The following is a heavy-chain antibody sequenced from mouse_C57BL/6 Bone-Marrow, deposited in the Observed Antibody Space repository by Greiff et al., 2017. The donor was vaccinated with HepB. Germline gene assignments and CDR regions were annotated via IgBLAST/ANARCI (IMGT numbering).Heavy chain of an antibody. Sequence: EVQLQQSGPELVKPGASVKISCKASGYTFTDYYMNWVKQSHGKSLEWIGDINPNNGGTSYNQKFKGKATLTVDKSSSTAYMELRSLTSEDSAVYYCARCGGYYAMDYWGQGTSVTVSS. J-gene: IGHJ4*01. CDR3: ARCGGYYAMDY. D-gene: IGHD1-1*02. CDR1: GYTFTDYY. V-gene: IGHV1-26*01. CDR2: INPNNGGT.